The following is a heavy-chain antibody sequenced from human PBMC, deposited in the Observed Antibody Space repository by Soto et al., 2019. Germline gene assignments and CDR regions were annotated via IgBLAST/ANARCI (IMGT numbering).Heavy chain of an antibody. CDR3: ARVPYDYVWGTYRCYFDN. J-gene: IGHJ4*02. CDR1: GGSISTSSYY. D-gene: IGHD3-16*02. Sequence: QLQLQESGPGLVKPSETLSLTCTVSGGSISTSSYYWGWIRQPPGKGLEWIGSIYYSGSTYYNPSLKSRVTISVDTSKNQCSLNLGSVTAADTAVYYCARVPYDYVWGTYRCYFDNWGQGTLVTVSS. CDR2: IYYSGST. V-gene: IGHV4-39*01.